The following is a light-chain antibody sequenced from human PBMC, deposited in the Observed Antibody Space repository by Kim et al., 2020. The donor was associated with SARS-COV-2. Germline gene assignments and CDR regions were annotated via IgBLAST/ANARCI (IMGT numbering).Light chain of an antibody. CDR3: QSRDSGGNVL. CDR1: SLRSYY. CDR2: GRN. V-gene: IGLV3-19*01. J-gene: IGLJ2*01. Sequence: SSELTQDPAVSVALGQTVRITCQGDSLRSYYATWYQQRPRQAPGLVIYGRNNRPSGISDRFSGSSSGNTASLTISGAQAEDEADFYCQSRDSGGNVLLGGGTKLTVL.